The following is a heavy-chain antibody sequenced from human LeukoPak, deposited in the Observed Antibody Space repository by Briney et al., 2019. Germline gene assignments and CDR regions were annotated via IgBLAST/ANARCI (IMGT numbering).Heavy chain of an antibody. CDR1: GYTFISHG. CDR3: ARDGSAAAGPWYNWFDP. V-gene: IGHV7-4-1*02. D-gene: IGHD6-13*01. CDR2: INTNTGNP. J-gene: IGHJ5*02. Sequence: ASVKVSCKASGYTFISHGLIWVRQAPGQGLEWMGWINTNTGNPTYALGFTGRFVFSLDTSVSTAYLQISSLKAEDTAVYYCARDGSAAAGPWYNWFDPWGQGTLVTVSS.